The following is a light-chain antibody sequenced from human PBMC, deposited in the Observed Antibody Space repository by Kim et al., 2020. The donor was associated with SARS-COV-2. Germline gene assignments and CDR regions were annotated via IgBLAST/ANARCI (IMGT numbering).Light chain of an antibody. CDR1: QSVSSN. V-gene: IGKV3-15*01. J-gene: IGKJ2*03. CDR3: HQYSEWPPYS. Sequence: EIVMTQSPATLSVSPGERATLSCRASQSVSSNLAWYQQKPGQAPRLLIYGTSTRATGIPVRFSGSGSGTEFTLTISSLQSEDFALYYCHQYSEWPPYSFGQGTKLEI. CDR2: GTS.